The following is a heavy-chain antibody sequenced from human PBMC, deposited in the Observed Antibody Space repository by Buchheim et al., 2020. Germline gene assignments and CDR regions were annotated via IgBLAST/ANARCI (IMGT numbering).Heavy chain of an antibody. J-gene: IGHJ6*02. CDR2: IYSGGST. CDR1: GFTVSSNY. V-gene: IGHV3-66*01. D-gene: IGHD1-7*01. CDR3: ARDRGYNWNYDLYYYYGMDV. Sequence: EVQLVESGGGLVQPGGSLRLSCAASGFTVSSNYMSWVRQAPGKGLEWVSVIYSGGSTYYADSVKGRFTISRDNSKNTLYLQMNSLRAEDTAVYYCARDRGYNWNYDLYYYYGMDVWGQGTT.